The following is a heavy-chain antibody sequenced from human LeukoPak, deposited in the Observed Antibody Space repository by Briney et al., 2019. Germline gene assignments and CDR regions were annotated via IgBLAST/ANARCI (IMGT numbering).Heavy chain of an antibody. Sequence: SQTLSLTCTVSGGSISSGSYYWSWIRQPGGKGLEWIGRIYTSGSTNYNPSLKSRVTISVDTSKNQFPLKLSSVTAADTAVYYWARAEGGQQLVQGSFDYWGQGTLVTVSS. D-gene: IGHD6-13*01. CDR1: GGSISSGSYY. J-gene: IGHJ4*02. CDR3: ARAEGGQQLVQGSFDY. CDR2: IYTSGST. V-gene: IGHV4-61*02.